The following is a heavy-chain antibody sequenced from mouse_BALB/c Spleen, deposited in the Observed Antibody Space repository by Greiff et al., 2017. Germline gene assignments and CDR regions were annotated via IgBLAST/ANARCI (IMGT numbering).Heavy chain of an antibody. D-gene: IGHD3-3*01. J-gene: IGHJ3*01. CDR3: ARHGAGTRGFAD. V-gene: IGHV5-12-2*01. CDR1: GFTFSSYT. CDR2: ISNGGGST. Sequence: DVMLVESGGGLVQPGGSLKLSCAASGFTFSSYTMSWVRQTPEKRLEWVAYISNGGGSTYYPDTVKGRFTITRDNAKNTLYLQMSSLKSEDTAMYYCARHGAGTRGFADWGQGTLVTVSA.